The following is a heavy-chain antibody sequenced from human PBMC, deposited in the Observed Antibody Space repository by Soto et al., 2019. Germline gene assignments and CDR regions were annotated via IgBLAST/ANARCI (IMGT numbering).Heavy chain of an antibody. CDR2: IYSGSAT. Sequence: EVRLVETGGGLIQPGGSLRLSCAASGFTVSDTYMNWVRQAPGKGLEWVSVIYSGSATYYADPVKGRFTISRDYSKNTVFLQMSILIVDDAAVYYCAGGKSGWLTFAYWGQGILVTVSS. J-gene: IGHJ4*02. D-gene: IGHD6-19*01. CDR1: GFTVSDTY. V-gene: IGHV3-53*02. CDR3: AGGKSGWLTFAY.